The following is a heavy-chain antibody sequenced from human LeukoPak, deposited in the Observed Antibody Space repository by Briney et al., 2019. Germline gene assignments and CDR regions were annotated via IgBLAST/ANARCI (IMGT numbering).Heavy chain of an antibody. J-gene: IGHJ4*02. CDR1: GGSISSYY. Sequence: SETLSLTCTVSGGSISSYYWSWIRQPPGKGLVWVGYIYYSGSTNYSPSLKSRVTISVDTSKNQFSLKLSSVTDADTAVYYCARRANCSGGSCYDYWGQGTLVTVSS. D-gene: IGHD2-15*01. CDR3: ARRANCSGGSCYDY. V-gene: IGHV4-59*08. CDR2: IYYSGST.